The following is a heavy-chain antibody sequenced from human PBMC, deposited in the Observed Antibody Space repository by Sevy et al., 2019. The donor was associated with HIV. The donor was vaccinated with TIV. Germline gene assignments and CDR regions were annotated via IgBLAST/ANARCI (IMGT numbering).Heavy chain of an antibody. D-gene: IGHD6-19*01. CDR2: INPNSGGT. CDR3: ARDLLAVAGTTPFDY. CDR1: GYTFTGYY. J-gene: IGHJ4*02. V-gene: IGHV1-2*02. Sequence: ASVKVSCKASGYTFTGYYMHWVRQAPGQGLERMGWINPNSGGTNYAQKFQGRVTMTRDTSISTAYMELRRLRSDDTAVNSCARDLLAVAGTTPFDYWGQGTLVTVSS.